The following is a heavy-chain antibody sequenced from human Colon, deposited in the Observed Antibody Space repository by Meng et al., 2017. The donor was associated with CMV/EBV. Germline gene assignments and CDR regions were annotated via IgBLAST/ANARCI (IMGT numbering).Heavy chain of an antibody. V-gene: IGHV3-48*04. Sequence: GESLKISCAASGFTFSSYSMNWVRQAPGKGLEWVSSITSSSGTIYYADSVKGRFTIFRDNAKNSLHLQMNSLRADDTAVYYCARDELQLPYFYGMDVWGQGTTVTVSS. CDR2: ITSSSGTI. D-gene: IGHD2-2*01. CDR3: ARDELQLPYFYGMDV. J-gene: IGHJ6*02. CDR1: GFTFSSYS.